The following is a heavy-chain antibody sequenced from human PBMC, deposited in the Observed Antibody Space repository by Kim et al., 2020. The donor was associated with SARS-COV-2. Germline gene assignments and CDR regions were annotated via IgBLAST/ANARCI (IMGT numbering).Heavy chain of an antibody. Sequence: YSNPSLQSRVTISVDTSKNQYSLKLNSVTAADTAVYYCARPMSSGWYGFDYWGQGTLVTVSS. CDR3: ARPMSSGWYGFDY. D-gene: IGHD6-19*01. J-gene: IGHJ4*02. V-gene: IGHV4-39*01.